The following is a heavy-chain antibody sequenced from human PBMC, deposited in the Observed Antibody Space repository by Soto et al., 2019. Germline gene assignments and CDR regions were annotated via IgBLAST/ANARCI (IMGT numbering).Heavy chain of an antibody. CDR3: AALWFGELAFNY. D-gene: IGHD3-10*01. J-gene: IGHJ4*01. CDR1: GYSIRSGYY. CDR2: VYHNGIM. Sequence: SETLSLTCSVSGYSIRSGYYWGWVRQAPGKGLEWLGSVYHNGIMFHNPSLQSRVTISVDTSKNQFSLNLRSVTAADTAVYYCAALWFGELAFNYWGHGILVTVSS. V-gene: IGHV4-38-2*02.